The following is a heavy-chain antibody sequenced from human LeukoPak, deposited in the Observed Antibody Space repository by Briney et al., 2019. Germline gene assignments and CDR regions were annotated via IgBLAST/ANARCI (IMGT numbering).Heavy chain of an antibody. CDR3: ARDSSGWYHWFDP. CDR1: GFTFSSFE. CDR2: ISSSATTI. J-gene: IGHJ5*02. Sequence: GGSLRLSCAASGFTFSSFEMNWVRQAPGKGLEWVSFISSSATTIYYADSVKGRFTISRDNAKNSLYLQMNSLRAEDTAVYYCARDSSGWYHWFDPWGQGTLVTVSA. D-gene: IGHD6-19*01. V-gene: IGHV3-48*03.